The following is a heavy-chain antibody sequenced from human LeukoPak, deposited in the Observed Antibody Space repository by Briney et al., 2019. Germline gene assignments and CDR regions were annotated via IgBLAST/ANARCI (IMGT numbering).Heavy chain of an antibody. J-gene: IGHJ6*02. CDR2: IYYSGST. Sequence: SETLSLTCTVSGGSISSYYWSWIRQPPGKGLEWIGYIYYSGSTNYNPSLKSRVTISVDTSKNQFSLKLSSVTAADTAVYYCARDNWNYGFSMDVWGQGTTVTVSS. CDR1: GGSISSYY. V-gene: IGHV4-59*01. CDR3: ARDNWNYGFSMDV. D-gene: IGHD1-7*01.